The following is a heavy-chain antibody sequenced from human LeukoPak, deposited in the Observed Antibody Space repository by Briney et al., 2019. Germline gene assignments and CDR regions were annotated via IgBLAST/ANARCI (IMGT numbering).Heavy chain of an antibody. D-gene: IGHD6-13*01. CDR3: ARILVMRAAGTANWFDP. Sequence: GGSLRLSCAASGFTFSTYWMNWYRQAPGKGLEWVGNINQDASEINYVDSVRGRFTISRDNAKNSLYLQMNSLRAEDTAVYYCARILVMRAAGTANWFDPWGQGTLVTVSS. J-gene: IGHJ5*02. CDR2: INQDASEI. CDR1: GFTFSTYW. V-gene: IGHV3-7*01.